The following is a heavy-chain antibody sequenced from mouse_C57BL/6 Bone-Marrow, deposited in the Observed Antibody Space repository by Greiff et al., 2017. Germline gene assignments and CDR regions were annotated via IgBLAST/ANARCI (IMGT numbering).Heavy chain of an antibody. D-gene: IGHD2-4*01. J-gene: IGHJ2*01. Sequence: VQLQQSGPGLVQPSQSLSITCTVSGFSFTSYGVYWVRQSPGKGLEWLGVIWSGGSSDYYAAFISRLSISKNNSKSQDFFKMNSLQADDTARYDCARFSTIITSFDYWGQGTTLTVSS. CDR2: IWSGGSS. CDR1: GFSFTSYG. V-gene: IGHV2-2*01. CDR3: ARFSTIITSFDY.